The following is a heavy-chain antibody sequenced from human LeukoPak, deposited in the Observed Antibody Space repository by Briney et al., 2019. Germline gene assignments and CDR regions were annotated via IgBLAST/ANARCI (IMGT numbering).Heavy chain of an antibody. V-gene: IGHV4-61*02. CDR3: AGGKDYYYYMDV. Sequence: PSETLSLTCTVSGGSISSGSYYWSWIRQPAVKGLEWIGRIYTSGSTNYNPSLKSRVTISVDTSKNQFSLKLSSVTAADTAVYYCAGGKDYYYYMDVWGKGTTVTVSS. CDR2: IYTSGST. J-gene: IGHJ6*03. CDR1: GGSISSGSYY.